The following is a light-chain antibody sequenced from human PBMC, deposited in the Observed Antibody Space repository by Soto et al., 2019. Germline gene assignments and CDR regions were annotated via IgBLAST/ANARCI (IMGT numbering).Light chain of an antibody. J-gene: IGKJ1*01. CDR3: HQYDSSPRT. V-gene: IGKV3-20*01. CDR2: GAS. CDR1: QSVNSDY. Sequence: EIVLTQSPGTLSLSPGERATLSCRASQSVNSDYLAWYQQKPGQGPRVLMYGASNRATGIPDRFSGSGSGTDFTLTISRLEPDDFAVYYCHQYDSSPRTFGQGTKVEIK.